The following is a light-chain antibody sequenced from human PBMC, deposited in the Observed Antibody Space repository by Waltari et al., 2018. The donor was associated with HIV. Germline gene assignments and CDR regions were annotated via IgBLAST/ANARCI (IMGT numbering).Light chain of an antibody. CDR2: RHN. CDR3: ATWDDSLSGVL. J-gene: IGLJ2*01. Sequence: SVFTQPPSASGPPGQRVTISSSGSSAHLGRNHVFWYQQLPGTAPRLLMHRHNHRPSGVPDRFSDSTSGTSASLAISGLRSEDEADYYCATWDDSLSGVLFGGGTKLTVL. CDR1: SAHLGRNH. V-gene: IGLV1-47*01.